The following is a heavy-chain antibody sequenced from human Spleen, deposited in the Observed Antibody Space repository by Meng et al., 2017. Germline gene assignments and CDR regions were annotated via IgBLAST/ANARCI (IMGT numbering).Heavy chain of an antibody. D-gene: IGHD3-10*01. J-gene: IGHJ4*02. CDR3: ARRRGGSGRDC. Sequence: LRLKRWGPGLVTPSETLSATCTVSGGSISSSNYYWDWIRQPPGKGLEWIGAIYHSGSTSYNPSLQSRVTMFVDTSKNQFSLMLTSVTATDTAVYYCARRRGGSGRDCWGQGTLVTVSS. CDR1: GGSISSSNYY. V-gene: IGHV4-39*01. CDR2: IYHSGST.